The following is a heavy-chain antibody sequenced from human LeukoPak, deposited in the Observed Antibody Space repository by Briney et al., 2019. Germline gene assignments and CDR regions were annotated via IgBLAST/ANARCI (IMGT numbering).Heavy chain of an antibody. CDR3: ARHKGGSSWYSDY. J-gene: IGHJ4*02. V-gene: IGHV4-59*08. D-gene: IGHD6-13*01. CDR2: IYYSGNT. CDR1: GGSISSYY. Sequence: SETLSLTCTVSGGSISSYYWSWIRQPPGKGLEWIGYIYYSGNTSYNPSLKSRVTMSVHTSKNQFSLSLSSVTAADTAVYYCARHKGGSSWYSDYWGQGTLVTVSS.